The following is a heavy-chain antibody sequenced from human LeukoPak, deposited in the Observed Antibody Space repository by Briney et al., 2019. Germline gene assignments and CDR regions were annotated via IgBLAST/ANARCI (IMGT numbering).Heavy chain of an antibody. Sequence: KSSDTLSPIYAVYCGSLSGYYWSWIQQPPRKGLGWIGYIYYRGSTNYNPSLKSRVTISVGTSKNQFSLKQSSVTAADTAVYYCARVAYCGGDCYTIDYWGQGTLVTVSS. V-gene: IGHV4-59*07. CDR2: IYYRGST. D-gene: IGHD2-21*02. CDR1: CGSLSGYY. CDR3: ARVAYCGGDCYTIDY. J-gene: IGHJ4*02.